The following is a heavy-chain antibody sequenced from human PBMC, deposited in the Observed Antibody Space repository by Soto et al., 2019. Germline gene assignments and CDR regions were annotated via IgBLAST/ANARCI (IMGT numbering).Heavy chain of an antibody. V-gene: IGHV3-23*01. CDR2: ISGSGGST. CDR1: GFTFSSYA. J-gene: IGHJ4*02. CDR3: ASPSLRFLVFLPGPYY. D-gene: IGHD3-3*01. Sequence: GGSLRLSCAASGFTFSSYAMSWVRQAPGKGLEWVSAISGSGGSTYYADSVKGRFTISRDNSKNTLYLQMNSLRAEDTAVYYCASPSLRFLVFLPGPYYWGQGTLVTVSS.